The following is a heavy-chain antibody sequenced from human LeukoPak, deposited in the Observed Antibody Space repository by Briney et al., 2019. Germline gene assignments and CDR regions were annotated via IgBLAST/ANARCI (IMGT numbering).Heavy chain of an antibody. CDR1: GYTFTSYG. V-gene: IGHV1-18*01. CDR3: ARDNTGIYDSSGYEDY. D-gene: IGHD3-22*01. CDR2: ISAYNGNT. J-gene: IGHJ4*02. Sequence: GASVKVSCKASGYTFTSYGISWVRQAPGQGLEWMGWISAYNGNTNYAQKLQGRVTMTTDTSTSTAYMELRSLRSDDTAVYYCARDNTGIYDSSGYEDYWGQGTLVTVSS.